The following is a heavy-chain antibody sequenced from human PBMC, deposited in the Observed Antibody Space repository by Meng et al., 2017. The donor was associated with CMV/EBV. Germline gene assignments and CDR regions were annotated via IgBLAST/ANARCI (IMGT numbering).Heavy chain of an antibody. J-gene: IGHJ3*02. CDR3: ARETTGSAYGDYDDAFDI. CDR1: GDSFSSNSAA. Sequence: SDTLSPTFAIPGDSFSSNSAAWNWIRQSPSRGLEWLGRTYCRSKWYNDYAVSVKSRITINPDTSKNQFSLQLNSVTPEDTAVYYCARETTGSAYGDYDDAFDIWGQGTMVTVSS. V-gene: IGHV6-1*01. D-gene: IGHD4-17*01. CDR2: TYCRSKWYN.